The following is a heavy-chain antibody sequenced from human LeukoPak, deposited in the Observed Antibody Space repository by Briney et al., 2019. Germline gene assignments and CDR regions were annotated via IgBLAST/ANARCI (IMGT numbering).Heavy chain of an antibody. D-gene: IGHD5-24*01. Sequence: PSETLSLTCAVYGGSFSGYYWSWIRQPPGKGLEWIGEINHSGSTNNNPSLKSRVTISVDTSKNQFSLKLSSVTAADTAEYYCARDGYSAYYYYGMDVWGQGTTVTVSS. CDR1: GGSFSGYY. CDR3: ARDGYSAYYYYGMDV. J-gene: IGHJ6*02. CDR2: INHSGST. V-gene: IGHV4-34*01.